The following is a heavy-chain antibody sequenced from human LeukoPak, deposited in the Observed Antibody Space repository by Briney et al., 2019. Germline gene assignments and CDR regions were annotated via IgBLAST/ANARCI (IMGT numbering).Heavy chain of an antibody. CDR3: ARDSDDILPGYANEPSSCYFDY. CDR1: GFTFSSYA. V-gene: IGHV3-30-3*01. J-gene: IGHJ4*02. Sequence: PGGSLRLSCAASGFTFSSYAMHWVRQAPGKGLEWVAVISYDGSNKYYADSVKGRFTISRDNSKNTLYLQMNSLRAEDTAVYYCARDSDDILPGYANEPSSCYFDYWGQGTLVTVSS. D-gene: IGHD3-9*01. CDR2: ISYDGSNK.